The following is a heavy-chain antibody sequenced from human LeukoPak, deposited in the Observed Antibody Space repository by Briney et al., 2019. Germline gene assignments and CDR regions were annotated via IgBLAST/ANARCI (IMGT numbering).Heavy chain of an antibody. CDR1: GFTFSSYA. V-gene: IGHV3-23*01. Sequence: GGSLRLSCAASGFTFSSYAMSWVRQAPGKGLEWISAISGSGGSTYYADSVKGRFTISRDNSKNTLYLQVNSLRAEDTAVYYCAKHVQDYYDSSGSRSYDYWGQGTLVTVSS. D-gene: IGHD3-22*01. J-gene: IGHJ4*02. CDR3: AKHVQDYYDSSGSRSYDY. CDR2: ISGSGGST.